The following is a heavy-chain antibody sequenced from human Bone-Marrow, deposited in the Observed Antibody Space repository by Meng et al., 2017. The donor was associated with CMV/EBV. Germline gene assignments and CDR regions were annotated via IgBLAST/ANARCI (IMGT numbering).Heavy chain of an antibody. V-gene: IGHV4-39*07. CDR2: IYYSGST. Sequence: QPQRQESRPGLVKPSETLSLTCTVSGGSISSSSYYWGWIRQPPGKGLEWIGSIYYSGSTYYNPSLKSRVTISVDTSKNQFSLKLSSVTAADTAVYYCARVSITMVRGVIIPHWFDPWGQGTLVTVSS. CDR1: GGSISSSSYY. CDR3: ARVSITMVRGVIIPHWFDP. D-gene: IGHD3-10*01. J-gene: IGHJ5*02.